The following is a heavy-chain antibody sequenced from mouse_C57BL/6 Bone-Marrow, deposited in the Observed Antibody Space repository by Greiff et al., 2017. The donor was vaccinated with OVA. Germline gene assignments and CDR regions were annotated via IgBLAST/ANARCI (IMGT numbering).Heavy chain of an antibody. CDR3: TRGMTTVDY. J-gene: IGHJ2*01. CDR2: IYPGNSDT. V-gene: IGHV1-5*01. Sequence: VQLQQSGTVLARPGASVKMSCKTSGYTFTSYWMHWVKQRPGQGLEWIGAIYPGNSDTSYNQKFKGKANLTAVTSAITAYMEHISPTNEDSAVYYCTRGMTTVDYWGQGTTLTVSS. CDR1: GYTFTSYW. D-gene: IGHD1-1*01.